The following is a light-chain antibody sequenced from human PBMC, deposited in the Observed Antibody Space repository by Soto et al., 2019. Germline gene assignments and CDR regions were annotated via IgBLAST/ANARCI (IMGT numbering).Light chain of an antibody. V-gene: IGKV4-1*01. J-gene: IGKJ1*01. CDR2: WAS. CDR1: QSVLYSSNNKNY. Sequence: DIVMTQSPDSLAVSLGERATINCKSSQSVLYSSNNKNYLAWYQQKPGQPPKLLIYWASTRESGVPDRFSGSGSGTDFTLTISSLQAEDVAVYYCQQYYITPPSCGQGTKVEVK. CDR3: QQYYITPPS.